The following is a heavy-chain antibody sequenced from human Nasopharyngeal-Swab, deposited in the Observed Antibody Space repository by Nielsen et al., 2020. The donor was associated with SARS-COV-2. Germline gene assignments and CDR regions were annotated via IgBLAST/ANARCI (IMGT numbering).Heavy chain of an antibody. CDR3: ARDVEEWLVVPFHSFDH. J-gene: IGHJ4*02. CDR1: GYSFRSYG. CDR2: ISIYNADR. D-gene: IGHD5-18*01. V-gene: IGHV1-18*01. Sequence: ASVKVSCKASGYSFRSYGINWVRQAPGQGLEWMGWISIYNADRNYAEKFQGRVSMTTDTSTTTAFMELTSLRSDDTAVYYCARDVEEWLVVPFHSFDHWGQGTLVTVSS.